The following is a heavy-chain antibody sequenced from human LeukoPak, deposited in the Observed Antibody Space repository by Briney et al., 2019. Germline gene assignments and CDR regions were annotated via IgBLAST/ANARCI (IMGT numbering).Heavy chain of an antibody. D-gene: IGHD3-16*02. V-gene: IGHV1-69*04. CDR3: ARDHYDYVWGSYRGYFDY. Sequence: SVKVSCKASGGTFSSYAISWVRQAPGQGLEWMGRIIPILGIANYAQKFQGRVTITADKSTSTAYMELSSLRSEDTAVYYCARDHYDYVWGSYRGYFDYWGQGTLVTVSS. J-gene: IGHJ4*02. CDR1: GGTFSSYA. CDR2: IIPILGIA.